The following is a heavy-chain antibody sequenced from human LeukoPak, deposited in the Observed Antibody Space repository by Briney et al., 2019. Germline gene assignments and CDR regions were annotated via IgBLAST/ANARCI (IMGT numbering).Heavy chain of an antibody. J-gene: IGHJ3*02. CDR2: IYYSGST. V-gene: IGHV4-59*08. CDR3: ARQELRYFDWLGAFDI. CDR1: GGSISSYY. D-gene: IGHD3-9*01. Sequence: PSETLSLTGTVSGGSISSYYWSWIRQPPGKGLEWIGYIYYSGSTNYNPSLKSRVTISVDTSKNQFSLKLSSVTAADTAVYYCARQELRYFDWLGAFDIWGQGTMVTVSS.